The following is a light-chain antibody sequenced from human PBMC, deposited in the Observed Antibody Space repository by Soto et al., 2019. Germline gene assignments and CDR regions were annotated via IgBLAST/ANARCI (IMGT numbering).Light chain of an antibody. J-gene: IGLJ3*02. CDR2: EVR. CDR1: SSDVGGHNY. CDR3: SSYTTTSTLRV. Sequence: QSVLTQPASVSGSPGQSITISCTGTSSDVGGHNYVSWYQQHPGKAPKLLIYEVRVRPSGVSIRFSGSKSANTASLTISGLQAEDEADYYCSSYTTTSTLRVFDGGTKLTVL. V-gene: IGLV2-14*01.